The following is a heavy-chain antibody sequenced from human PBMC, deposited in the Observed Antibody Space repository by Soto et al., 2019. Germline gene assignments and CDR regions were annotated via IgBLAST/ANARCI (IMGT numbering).Heavy chain of an antibody. CDR2: IDYSGST. V-gene: IGHV4-59*12. Sequence: QVQLQESGPGLVKPSETLSLTCTVSGGSISSNYWSWIRQPPGKGLEYIGYIDYSGSTHYKASLKSRVTISLAPPRTQSPRNRASGPAANTAWISGASHGTGLTSWGKGPLVTV. D-gene: IGHD1-26*01. J-gene: IGHJ5*02. CDR3: ASHGTGLTS. CDR1: GGSISSNY.